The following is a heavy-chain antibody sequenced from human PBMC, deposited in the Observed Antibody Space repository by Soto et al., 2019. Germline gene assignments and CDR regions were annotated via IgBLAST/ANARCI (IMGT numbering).Heavy chain of an antibody. V-gene: IGHV3-30*18. J-gene: IGHJ4*02. Sequence: QVQLVESGGGVVQPGRSLRLSCAASGFIFSSYGMHWVRQAPGKGLEWVAVISYDGSNKYHADSVKVRFTISRDNSKNSLYLQMHSMRAYDTVVYYCAKDLPSDYYDSSSLRDYWGQGTLVTVSS. CDR1: GFIFSSYG. CDR2: ISYDGSNK. D-gene: IGHD3-22*01. CDR3: AKDLPSDYYDSSSLRDY.